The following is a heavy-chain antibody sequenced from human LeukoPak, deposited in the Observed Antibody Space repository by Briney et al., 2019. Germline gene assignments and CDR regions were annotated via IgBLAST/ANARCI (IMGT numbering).Heavy chain of an antibody. D-gene: IGHD5-12*01. V-gene: IGHV3-23*01. CDR1: GFTFSHSA. Sequence: PGGSLRLSCAVSGFTFSHSAMSWVRQAPGTCMEWVGSLTDSGDATYYTDSVKGRLTISRDNSNSTLYLHISGLRDEDTAVYYCARGYSHNSGGWLDPWGQGTLVTVSS. J-gene: IGHJ5*02. CDR3: ARGYSHNSGGWLDP. CDR2: LTDSGDAT.